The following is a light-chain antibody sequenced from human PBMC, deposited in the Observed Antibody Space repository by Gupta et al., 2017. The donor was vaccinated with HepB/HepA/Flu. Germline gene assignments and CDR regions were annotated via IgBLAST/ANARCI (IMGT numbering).Light chain of an antibody. J-gene: IGLJ1*01. V-gene: IGLV2-14*01. Sequence: QSALTQPASVSGSPGQSITISCTGSNNDVGGHNFVSWYQQHPGEAPKLIIYDVSNRPSGISSRFSGSKSDNTASLTISGLQAEDEAEYYCSSFTSITTLDVFGTGTKVSVL. CDR3: SSFTSITTLDV. CDR1: NNDVGGHNF. CDR2: DVS.